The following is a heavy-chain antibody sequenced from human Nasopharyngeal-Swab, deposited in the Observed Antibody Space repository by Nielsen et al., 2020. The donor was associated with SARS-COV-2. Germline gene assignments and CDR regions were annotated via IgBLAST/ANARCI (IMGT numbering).Heavy chain of an antibody. CDR2: IIPTAGLA. Sequence: SVKVSCKASGGTFSSYGISWVRQAPGQGLEWMGRIIPTAGLANYVQKFQGRVTITEDKSTRTAYMDLSTLGFGDTAIYYCAISLGSGTNPPGFWGQGTLVTVSS. CDR1: GGTFSSYG. V-gene: IGHV1-69*04. J-gene: IGHJ4*02. CDR3: AISLGSGTNPPGF. D-gene: IGHD3-10*01.